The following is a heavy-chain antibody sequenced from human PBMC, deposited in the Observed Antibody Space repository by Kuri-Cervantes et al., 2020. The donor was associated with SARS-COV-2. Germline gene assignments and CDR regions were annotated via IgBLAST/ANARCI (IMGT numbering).Heavy chain of an antibody. CDR1: GCPYCHYS. CDR2: ISSSSSYI. D-gene: IGHD6-19*01. Sequence: SLKISFAASGCPYCHYSMNWVRQAPGKGLEWVSSISSSSSYIYYADSVKGRFNISRDNSKNTLYLQMNSLTAADTAVYYCAKATPQWLGPAYSFDYWGQGTLVTVSS. CDR3: AKATPQWLGPAYSFDY. J-gene: IGHJ4*02. V-gene: IGHV3-21*01.